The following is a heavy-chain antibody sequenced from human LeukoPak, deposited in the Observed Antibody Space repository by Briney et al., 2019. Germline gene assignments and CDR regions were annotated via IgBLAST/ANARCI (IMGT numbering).Heavy chain of an antibody. CDR1: GGSFNHNY. Sequence: SETLSLTCDVYGGSFNHNYWSWIRQPPGKGLEWIGEINHGGSTNYNPSLKSRVTISVDMSRNQFSLKLRSVTAADTAVYYCARGARTADFDYWGQGTLVTVS. CDR3: ARGARTADFDY. J-gene: IGHJ4*02. CDR2: INHGGST. D-gene: IGHD1-1*01. V-gene: IGHV4-34*01.